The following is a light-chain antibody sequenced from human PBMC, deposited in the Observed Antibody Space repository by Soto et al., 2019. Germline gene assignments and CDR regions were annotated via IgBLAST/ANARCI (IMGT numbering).Light chain of an antibody. Sequence: QSVLTQPASVSGSPGQSITISCTGTSSDVGGYNYVSWYQHHPGKAPKLIIYEVTNRPSGVSNRFSGSKSGNTASLTISGLQAEDEADYYCISYTSDTSPYLFGTGTKVTAL. CDR2: EVT. CDR3: ISYTSDTSPYL. J-gene: IGLJ1*01. V-gene: IGLV2-14*01. CDR1: SSDVGGYNY.